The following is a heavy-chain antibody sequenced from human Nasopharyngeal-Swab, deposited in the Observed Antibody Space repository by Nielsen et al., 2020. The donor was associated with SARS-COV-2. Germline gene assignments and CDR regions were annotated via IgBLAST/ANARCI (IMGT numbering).Heavy chain of an antibody. J-gene: IGHJ4*02. D-gene: IGHD2-15*01. Sequence: GESLKISCAASGFTFSSYDMHWVRQAPGKGLEWVAVVSHDGSNKYYADSVKGRFTISRDNSKNTLFLQMSSLRGEDTAVYYCVHCSGGSCYSGFDHWGQETLVTVSS. CDR3: VHCSGGSCYSGFDH. CDR1: GFTFSSYD. V-gene: IGHV3-30*03. CDR2: VSHDGSNK.